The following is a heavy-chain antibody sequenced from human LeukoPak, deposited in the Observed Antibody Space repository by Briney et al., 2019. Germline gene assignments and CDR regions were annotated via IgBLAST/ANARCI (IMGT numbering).Heavy chain of an antibody. CDR2: IIPILGIA. V-gene: IGHV1-69*04. CDR1: GGTFSSYA. CDR3: AREPYSSSWAPGDH. J-gene: IGHJ4*01. Sequence: ASVKVSCKASGGTFSSYAISWVRQAPGQGLEWMGRIIPILGIANYAQKFQGRVTITADKSTSTAYMELSSLRSEDTAVYYCAREPYSSSWAPGDHWGQEPWSPSPQ. D-gene: IGHD6-13*01.